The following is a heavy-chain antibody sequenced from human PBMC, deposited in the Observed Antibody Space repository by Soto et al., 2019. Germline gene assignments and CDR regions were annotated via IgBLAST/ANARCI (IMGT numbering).Heavy chain of an antibody. D-gene: IGHD2-2*01. CDR1: GYNFATYW. Sequence: PGESLKISCKGSGYNFATYWIGWVRQTPGKGLEWIGIIYPPNSDTKYSPSFEGQVTISAEKSINTAHLQWSSLTASDTAVYYCARHRLYSSSWTTFDYWGQGTLVTVSS. J-gene: IGHJ4*02. CDR3: ARHRLYSSSWTTFDY. V-gene: IGHV5-51*01. CDR2: IYPPNSDT.